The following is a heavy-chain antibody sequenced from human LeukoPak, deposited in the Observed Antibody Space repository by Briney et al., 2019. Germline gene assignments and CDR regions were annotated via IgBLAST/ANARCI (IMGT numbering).Heavy chain of an antibody. CDR2: IKQDGGEK. Sequence: GGSLRLSCSASGFIFSNYWMTWVRQAPGKGLEWVANIKQDGGEKYYVDSVKGRFTISRDNAKKSLYLQMNSLRAEDTAVYFFARDFIILQSWGQGTLVTVPS. V-gene: IGHV3-7*04. J-gene: IGHJ5*02. CDR3: ARDFIILQS. D-gene: IGHD3-10*01. CDR1: GFIFSNYW.